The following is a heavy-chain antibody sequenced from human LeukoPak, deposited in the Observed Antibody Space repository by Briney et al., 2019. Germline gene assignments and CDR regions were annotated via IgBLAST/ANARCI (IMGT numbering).Heavy chain of an antibody. V-gene: IGHV4-61*01. J-gene: IGHJ5*02. CDR3: ARYYIGYCATTYCYIGGFDP. Sequence: SETLSLTCTVSGGSVSSGNYYWSWIRQSPGKGLEWIGYIYYGGGTNYNPSLKSRVTISLDTSKNQFSLKMRSATAADTAVYYCARYYIGYCATTYCYIGGFDPWGQGTLVTVSA. CDR1: GGSVSSGNYY. CDR2: IYYGGGT. D-gene: IGHD2-2*02.